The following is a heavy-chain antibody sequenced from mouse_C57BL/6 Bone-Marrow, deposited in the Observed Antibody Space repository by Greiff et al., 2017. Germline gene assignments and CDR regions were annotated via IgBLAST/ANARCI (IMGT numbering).Heavy chain of an antibody. CDR3: TYYGSSYWWYFDV. CDR1: GFNIKDDY. Sequence: DVHLVESGAELVRPGASVKLSCTASGFNIKDDYMHWVKQRPEQGLEWIGWIDPENGDTEYASKFQGKATITADTSSNNAYLQLISLNSEDTAVNYCTYYGSSYWWYFDVWGTGTTVTVSS. J-gene: IGHJ1*03. V-gene: IGHV14-4*01. D-gene: IGHD1-1*01. CDR2: IDPENGDT.